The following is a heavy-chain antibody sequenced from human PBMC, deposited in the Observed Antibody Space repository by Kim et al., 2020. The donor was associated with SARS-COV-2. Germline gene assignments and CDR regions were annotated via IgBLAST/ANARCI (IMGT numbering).Heavy chain of an antibody. Sequence: GGSLRLSCAVSGFPLSSYDMNWVRQAPGKGLEWVSYIKRSGSSKHYADSVKGRFTISRDNAKNSLYLQMNSLRAEDTAVYYCAREVTTTPDAYDILGQGTLVTVSS. V-gene: IGHV3-48*03. CDR1: GFPLSSYD. CDR3: AREVTTTPDAYDI. CDR2: IKRSGSSK. D-gene: IGHD4-17*01. J-gene: IGHJ3*02.